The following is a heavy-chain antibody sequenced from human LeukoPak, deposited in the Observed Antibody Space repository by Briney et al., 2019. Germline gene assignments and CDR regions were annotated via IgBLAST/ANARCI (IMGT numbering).Heavy chain of an antibody. D-gene: IGHD3-22*01. J-gene: IGHJ5*02. Sequence: SETLSLTCAVYGGSFSDYYWTWIRQPPGKGLEWLGEIDHRGDTNYNPSLKSRVTILVDTSKNQFSLKLSSVTAADTAVYYCARHTSYYDSTGYYYGGDWFDPWGQGTLVTVSS. V-gene: IGHV4-34*01. CDR1: GGSFSDYY. CDR3: ARHTSYYDSTGYYYGGDWFDP. CDR2: IDHRGDT.